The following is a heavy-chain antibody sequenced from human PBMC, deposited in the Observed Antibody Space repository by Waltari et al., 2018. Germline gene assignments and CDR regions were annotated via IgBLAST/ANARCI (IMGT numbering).Heavy chain of an antibody. Sequence: EVQLLESGGGLVQPGGSLRLSCATSGFPFSSCAMHWVRQAPGKGLQWVAGISGSGVGTFYVYSVKGRFTISRDNSKNTLYLQMNSLRAEDTALYYCAADLGSGGYYLVHFDYWGQGTLVTVSS. CDR1: GFPFSSCA. J-gene: IGHJ4*02. D-gene: IGHD3-22*01. V-gene: IGHV3-23*01. CDR2: ISGSGVGT. CDR3: AADLGSGGYYLVHFDY.